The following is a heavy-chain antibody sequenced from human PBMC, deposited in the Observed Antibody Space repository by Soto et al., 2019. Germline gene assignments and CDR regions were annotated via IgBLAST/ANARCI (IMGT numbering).Heavy chain of an antibody. Sequence: SSVKVSYKASGYTFTTYGRHWVRQAPGQRLEWMGWINAGDGNTKYSQKFQSRVTITRDTSASTAYMELSSLISEDTAVYYCARPVSGGSYLFDYWGQGTLVTVSS. CDR1: GYTFTTYG. CDR3: ARPVSGGSYLFDY. CDR2: INAGDGNT. J-gene: IGHJ4*02. D-gene: IGHD1-26*01. V-gene: IGHV1-3*01.